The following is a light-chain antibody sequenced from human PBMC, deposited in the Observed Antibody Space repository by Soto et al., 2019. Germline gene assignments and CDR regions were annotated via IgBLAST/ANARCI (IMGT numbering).Light chain of an antibody. J-gene: IGKJ1*01. Sequence: EIVFTQSPVTLSFSPGERATLSCRASQSISTYLAWYQQRPGQPPRLLIYDASNRATGIAARFSGSGSGTDFSLIISSLEPEDAAVYYCQQRSNWITFGQGTKVDIK. CDR3: QQRSNWIT. V-gene: IGKV3-11*01. CDR1: QSISTY. CDR2: DAS.